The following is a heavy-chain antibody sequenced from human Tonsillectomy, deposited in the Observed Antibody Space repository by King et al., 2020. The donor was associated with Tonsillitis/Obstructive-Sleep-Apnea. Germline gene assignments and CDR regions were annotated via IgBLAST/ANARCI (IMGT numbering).Heavy chain of an antibody. V-gene: IGHV3-15*07. Sequence: QLVQSGGGLVKPGGSLRLSCAASGFTFSNAWMNWVRQAPGKGLEWVGRIKSKTDGGTTDYAAPVKGRFTISRDDSKNTLYLQMNSLKTEDTAVYYCTTGSTGRGVYRQGFQHWGQGTLVTVSS. CDR2: IKSKTDGGTT. J-gene: IGHJ1*01. D-gene: IGHD3-10*01. CDR3: TTGSTGRGVYRQGFQH. CDR1: GFTFSNAW.